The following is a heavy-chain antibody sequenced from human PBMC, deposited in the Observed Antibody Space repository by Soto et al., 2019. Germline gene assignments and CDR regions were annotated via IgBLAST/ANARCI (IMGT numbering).Heavy chain of an antibody. J-gene: IGHJ6*01. CDR3: ARDFGACSSASCDLGAYDYYGMDV. CDR1: GFTFSSYA. Sequence: QVQLVESGGGVVQPGRSLRLSCAASGFTFSSYAMHWVRQAPGKGLEWVAVISYDGSNKYYADSVKGRFTISRDNSKNTLCVQMYSLRAEETAVYYCARDFGACSSASCDLGAYDYYGMDVW. D-gene: IGHD2-2*01. V-gene: IGHV3-30-3*01. CDR2: ISYDGSNK.